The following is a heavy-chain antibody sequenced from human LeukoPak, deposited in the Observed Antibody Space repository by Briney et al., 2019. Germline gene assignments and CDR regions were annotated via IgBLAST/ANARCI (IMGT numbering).Heavy chain of an antibody. CDR1: GGTFSSYA. V-gene: IGHV1-69*06. CDR2: IIPIFGTA. Sequence: SVKVSCKASGGTFSSYAISWVRQAPGQGLEWMGGIIPIFGTANYAQKFQGRVTITADKSTSTAYMELSSLRSEDTAVYYCARPIVGANDAFDIWGQGTMVTVSS. D-gene: IGHD1-26*01. CDR3: ARPIVGANDAFDI. J-gene: IGHJ3*02.